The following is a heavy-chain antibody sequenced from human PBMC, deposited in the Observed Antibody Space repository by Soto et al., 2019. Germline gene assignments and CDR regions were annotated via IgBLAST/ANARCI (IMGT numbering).Heavy chain of an antibody. CDR3: ASLMSSGYYYGMDV. V-gene: IGHV1-69*02. Sequence: QVQMVQSGAEVKKPGSSVKVPCKASGGTFSSYTISWVRQAPGQGLEWMGRIIPILGIANYAQKFQGRVTITADKSTSTAYIELSSLRSQDTAVYYCASLMSSGYYYGMDVWGQGTTVTVSS. CDR1: GGTFSSYT. CDR2: IIPILGIA. J-gene: IGHJ6*02. D-gene: IGHD3-10*01.